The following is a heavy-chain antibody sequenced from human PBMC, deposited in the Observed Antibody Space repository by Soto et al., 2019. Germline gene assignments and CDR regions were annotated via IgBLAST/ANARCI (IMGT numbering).Heavy chain of an antibody. CDR1: GFTFSSYA. CDR2: ISYDGSNK. D-gene: IGHD4-17*01. J-gene: IGHJ3*02. V-gene: IGHV3-30-3*01. CDR3: ARAVYGDYHDAFDI. Sequence: QVQLVESGGGVVQPGRSLRLSCAASGFTFSSYAMHWVRQAPGKGLEWVAVISYDGSNKYCADSVKGRFTISRDNSKNTLYLQMNSLRAEDTAVYYCARAVYGDYHDAFDIWGQGTMVTVSS.